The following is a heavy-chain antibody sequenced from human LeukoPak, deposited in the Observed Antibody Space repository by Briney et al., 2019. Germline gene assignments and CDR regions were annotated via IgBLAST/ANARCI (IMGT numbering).Heavy chain of an antibody. J-gene: IGHJ5*02. CDR2: INPNSGGT. CDR3: ARQVCSGGSCYDWFDP. D-gene: IGHD2-15*01. Sequence: ASVTVSCKASGYTFTGYYMHWVRQAPGQGLEWMGWINPNSGGTNYAQKFQGRVTMTRDTSISTAYMELSRLRSDDTAVYYCARQVCSGGSCYDWFDPWGQGTLVTASS. V-gene: IGHV1-2*02. CDR1: GYTFTGYY.